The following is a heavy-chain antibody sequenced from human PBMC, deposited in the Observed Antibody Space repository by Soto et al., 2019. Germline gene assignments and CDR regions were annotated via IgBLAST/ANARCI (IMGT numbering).Heavy chain of an antibody. CDR1: GFTFSSYA. CDR3: AKTTRVYSGSYYYYGMDV. V-gene: IGHV3-23*01. D-gene: IGHD1-26*01. Sequence: GGSLRLSCAASGFTFSSYAMSWVRQAPGKGLEWVSAISGSGGSTYYADSVKGRFTISRDNSKNTLYLQMNSLRAEDTAVYYCAKTTRVYSGSYYYYGMDVWGQGTTVTVSS. CDR2: ISGSGGST. J-gene: IGHJ6*02.